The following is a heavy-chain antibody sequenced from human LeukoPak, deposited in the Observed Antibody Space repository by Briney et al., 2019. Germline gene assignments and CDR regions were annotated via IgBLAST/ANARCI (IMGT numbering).Heavy chain of an antibody. CDR1: GFTFSRYW. V-gene: IGHV3-7*01. CDR2: IKEDGSEN. Sequence: PWGSLRLSCAASGFTFSRYWMTWVRQAPGKGLEWVANIKEDGSENSYVESVKGRFTISRDNAKNSLYLQLNSLRAEDTAVYFCARQRYSDYWGQGTLVTVSS. CDR3: ARQRYSDY. D-gene: IGHD1-1*01. J-gene: IGHJ4*02.